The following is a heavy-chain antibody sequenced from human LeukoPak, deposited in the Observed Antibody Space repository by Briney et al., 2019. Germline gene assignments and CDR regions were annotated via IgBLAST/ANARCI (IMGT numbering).Heavy chain of an antibody. CDR3: ARGRSHGFDY. Sequence: TGGSLRLSCAASGFTFSSYSMNWVRQAPGKGLEWVSSISSSSSYIYYADSVKGRFTISRDNAKNSLYLQMNSLRAEDTAVYYCARGRSHGFDYWGQGTLVTVSS. J-gene: IGHJ4*02. CDR1: GFTFSSYS. V-gene: IGHV3-21*01. CDR2: ISSSSSYI.